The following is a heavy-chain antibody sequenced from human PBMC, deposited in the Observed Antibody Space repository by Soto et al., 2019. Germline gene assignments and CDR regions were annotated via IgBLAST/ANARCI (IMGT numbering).Heavy chain of an antibody. D-gene: IGHD3-9*01. CDR3: ARSTYYDILSGSYYYYAMDV. Sequence: GGSLRLSCAASGFTVGSNYMSWVRQAPGKGLEWVSVIYSEGTPYYADSVKGRFTISREDSNNTLYLHMNNLRAEDTAVYYCARSTYYDILSGSYYYYAMDVWGQGTTVTVSS. CDR1: GFTVGSNY. V-gene: IGHV3-53*01. J-gene: IGHJ6*02. CDR2: IYSEGTP.